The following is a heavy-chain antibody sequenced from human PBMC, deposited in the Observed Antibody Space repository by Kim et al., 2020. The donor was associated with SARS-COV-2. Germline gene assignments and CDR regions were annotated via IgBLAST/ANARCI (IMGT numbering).Heavy chain of an antibody. CDR1: GYTFTDYY. V-gene: IGHV1-2*02. D-gene: IGHD6-19*01. J-gene: IGHJ4*02. Sequence: ASVKVSCKASGYTFTDYYMHWVRQAPGQGLEWMGWINPNSGGTNYAQKFQGRVTMTRDASISTAYMELTSLTSDDTAVYYRARNDGIAMPGTYFDYWGQGTLVTVSS. CDR3: ARNDGIAMPGTYFDY. CDR2: INPNSGGT.